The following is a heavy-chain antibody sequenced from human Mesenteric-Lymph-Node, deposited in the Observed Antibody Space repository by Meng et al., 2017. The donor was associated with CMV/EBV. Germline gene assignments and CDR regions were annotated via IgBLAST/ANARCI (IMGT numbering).Heavy chain of an antibody. CDR2: IYYSGST. V-gene: IGHV4-59*01. CDR1: GGSISGYY. Sequence: GSLRLSCSVSGGSISGYYWGWIRQPPGRGLEWIGNIYYSGSTNSHPSLKSRVTISLDTSKNQFSLKLTSVTAADTAVYYCVRGDSYYHIVTGFDYWGQGSLVTVSS. J-gene: IGHJ4*02. D-gene: IGHD3-9*01. CDR3: VRGDSYYHIVTGFDY.